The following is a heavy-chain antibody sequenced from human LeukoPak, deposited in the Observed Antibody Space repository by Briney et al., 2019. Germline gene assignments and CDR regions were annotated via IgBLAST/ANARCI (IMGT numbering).Heavy chain of an antibody. CDR2: IRYDGSNK. CDR3: ARDGGSSWSDAFDI. Sequence: GGSLRLSCAASGFTFSSYGMHWVRQAPGKGLEWVAFIRYDGSNKYYADSVKGRFTISRDNSKNTLYLQMNSLRAEDTAVYYCARDGGSSWSDAFDIWGQGTMVTVSS. D-gene: IGHD6-13*01. V-gene: IGHV3-30*02. CDR1: GFTFSSYG. J-gene: IGHJ3*02.